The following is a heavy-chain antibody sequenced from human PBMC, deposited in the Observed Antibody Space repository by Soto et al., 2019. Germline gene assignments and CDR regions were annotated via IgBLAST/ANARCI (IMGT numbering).Heavy chain of an antibody. CDR2: ISYDGTNK. CDR3: AKEFHTWNYFDY. Sequence: GGSLRLSCAASGFTFSSSGMHWVRQAPGKGLEWVSVISYDGTNKYYADSVKGRFTISRDNSKNTLYLQMNSLRAEDTGVYYCAKEFHTWNYFDYWGQGTLVTVSS. D-gene: IGHD1-20*01. CDR1: GFTFSSSG. V-gene: IGHV3-30*18. J-gene: IGHJ4*02.